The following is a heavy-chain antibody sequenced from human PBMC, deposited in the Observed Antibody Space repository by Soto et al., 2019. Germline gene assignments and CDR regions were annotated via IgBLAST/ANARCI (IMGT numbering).Heavy chain of an antibody. Sequence: GSSLRLSCVTSGFTFTKYSMNWVHQAPGKGLEWVSYISYSGETKYYADSLMGLYAISRDDAKNSVYLQMNSLRDEDTAFYYCVRGVVVVVGSTAENFDHWGQGTLVTVSS. CDR1: GFTFTKYS. J-gene: IGHJ4*02. V-gene: IGHV3-48*02. CDR3: VRGVVVVVGSTAENFDH. CDR2: ISYSGETK. D-gene: IGHD2-15*01.